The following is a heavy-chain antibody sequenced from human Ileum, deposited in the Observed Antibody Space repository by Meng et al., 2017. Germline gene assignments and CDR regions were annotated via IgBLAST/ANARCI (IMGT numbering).Heavy chain of an antibody. J-gene: IGHJ4*02. CDR2: MNPNSGNT. Sequence: VRLLRSGAEVKKPGASVKVPCKASGYTFSSYDINWVRQATGQGLEWMGWMNPNSGNTNYAQKFHGRVTMTRNTSISTAYLELSSLISEDTAIYYCAGRRPYGDYPISNYWGQGTLVTVSS. D-gene: IGHD4-17*01. CDR3: AGRRPYGDYPISNY. V-gene: IGHV1-8*01. CDR1: GYTFSSYD.